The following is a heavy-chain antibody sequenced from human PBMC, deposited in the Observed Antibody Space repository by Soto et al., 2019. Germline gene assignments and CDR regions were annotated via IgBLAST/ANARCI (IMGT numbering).Heavy chain of an antibody. D-gene: IGHD1-26*01. CDR3: ARVATGSHALRES. V-gene: IGHV3-74*03. Sequence: PGGSLRLSCAASGFTFSTYWMHWVRQAPGKGLVWVSRINGDGSITTYADSVKGRFTISRDNSKNTLYLQMNSLRAEDTAVYYCARVATGSHALRESWAQGTLDTVSS. CDR2: INGDGSIT. CDR1: GFTFSTYW. J-gene: IGHJ5*02.